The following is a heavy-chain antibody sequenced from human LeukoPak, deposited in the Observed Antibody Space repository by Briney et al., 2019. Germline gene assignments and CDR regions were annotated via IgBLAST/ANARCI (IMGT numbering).Heavy chain of an antibody. D-gene: IGHD2-2*01. Sequence: PGGSLRLYCAASGFTFSSYAMHWVRQAPGKGLEWVAVISYDGSNKYYADSVKGRFTISRDNSKNTLYLQMNSLRAEDTAVYYCARNRDPIVVVPAAPDCWGQGTLVTVSS. CDR3: ARNRDPIVVVPAAPDC. CDR1: GFTFSSYA. V-gene: IGHV3-30-3*01. J-gene: IGHJ4*02. CDR2: ISYDGSNK.